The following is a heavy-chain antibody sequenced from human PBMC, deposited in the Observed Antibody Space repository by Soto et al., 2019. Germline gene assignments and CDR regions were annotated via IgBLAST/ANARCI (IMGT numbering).Heavy chain of an antibody. V-gene: IGHV4-31*11. CDR2: NNNRGET. CDR1: GASIDNNGYS. J-gene: IGHJ5*02. CDR3: ARGGSGWKALNWFDP. Sequence: QVQLQESGPGLVIPSQTLTLTCGVSGASIDNNGYSWTWIRQHPGKGLEWIGTNNNRGETYYNPTLKSRLTISLDTSQNQFSLRLDAVTDADTARYYCARGGSGWKALNWFDPWGQGIMVTVSS. D-gene: IGHD6-19*01.